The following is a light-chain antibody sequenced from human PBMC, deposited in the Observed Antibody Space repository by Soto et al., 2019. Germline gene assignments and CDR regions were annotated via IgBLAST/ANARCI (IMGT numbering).Light chain of an antibody. CDR2: RDS. Sequence: SYELTQPLSVSVALGQTARITCGGNNIGSKNVHWYQQKPGQAPVLVIYRDSNRPSGIPERFSGSNSVNTATLTISRAQAGDEADYYCQVWDSSVVVFGGGTQLTVL. CDR3: QVWDSSVVV. CDR1: NIGSKN. V-gene: IGLV3-9*01. J-gene: IGLJ2*01.